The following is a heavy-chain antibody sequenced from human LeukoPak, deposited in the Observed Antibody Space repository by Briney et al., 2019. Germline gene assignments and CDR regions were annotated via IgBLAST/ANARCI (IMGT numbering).Heavy chain of an antibody. J-gene: IGHJ4*02. CDR1: GGTFSSYA. V-gene: IGHV1-69*04. D-gene: IGHD2-15*01. Sequence: GSSVKVSCKASGGTFSSYAISWVRQAPGQGLEWMGRIIPILGIANYAQKFQGRVTITADISTTTVYMELSSLRSEDTAVYYCATLCSGGFCYVDYWGQGILVTVSS. CDR2: IIPILGIA. CDR3: ATLCSGGFCYVDY.